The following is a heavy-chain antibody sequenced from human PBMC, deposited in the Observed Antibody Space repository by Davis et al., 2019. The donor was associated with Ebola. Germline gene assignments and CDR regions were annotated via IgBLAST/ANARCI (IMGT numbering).Heavy chain of an antibody. CDR1: GGTFSSFE. Sequence: SVKVSCKASGGTFSSFEVSWLRQAPGQGLEWMGGIIPIFRSPNYAQKFQGRLTITADESTKTAYMELGSLRSEDTAMYYCARVRTGYYFDSSDSPNWFDPWGLGTLVIVSS. CDR2: IIPIFRSP. J-gene: IGHJ5*02. CDR3: ARVRTGYYFDSSDSPNWFDP. D-gene: IGHD3-22*01. V-gene: IGHV1-69*13.